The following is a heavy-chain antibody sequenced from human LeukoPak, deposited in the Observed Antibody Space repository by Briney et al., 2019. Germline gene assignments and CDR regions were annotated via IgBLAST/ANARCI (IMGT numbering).Heavy chain of an antibody. CDR2: IYYSGST. CDR1: GGSISSYY. CDR3: ARLSTGPDY. J-gene: IGHJ4*02. Sequence: SETLSLTCTVSGGSISSYYWSWIRQPPGGGLEWIGYIYYSGSTNYNPSLKSRVTISVDTSKNQFSLKLSSVTAADTAVYYCARLSTGPDYWGQGTLVTVSS. D-gene: IGHD1-14*01. V-gene: IGHV4-59*08.